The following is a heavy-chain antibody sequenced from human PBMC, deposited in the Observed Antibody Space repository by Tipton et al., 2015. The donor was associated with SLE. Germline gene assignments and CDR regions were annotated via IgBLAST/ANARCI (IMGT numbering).Heavy chain of an antibody. CDR2: INPNGAGT. V-gene: IGHV1-46*01. CDR1: GYTFASYY. Sequence: QSGAEVKKPGASVKVSCKAFGYTFASYYIRWVRQAPGQGLEWLGIINPNGAGTSYAQKFQGRVTMTRDTSASTVYMELSSLRYDDTAVYYCARGDDYGDYWGQGSLVTVSS. J-gene: IGHJ4*02. CDR3: ARGDDYGDY.